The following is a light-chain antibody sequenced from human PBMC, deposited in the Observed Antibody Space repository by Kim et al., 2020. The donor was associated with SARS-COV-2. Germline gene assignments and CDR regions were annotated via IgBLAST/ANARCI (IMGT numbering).Light chain of an antibody. J-gene: IGLJ3*02. CDR3: QVWDSSSDHRV. V-gene: IGLV3-21*04. CDR1: NIGRKN. Sequence: SYELTQPLSVSVALGQTARITCGGNNIGRKNVHWYQQKPGQAPVLVIYYDSDRPSGIPERFSGSNSGNTATLTISRVEAGDEADYYCQVWDSSSDHRVFGGGTQLTVL. CDR2: YDS.